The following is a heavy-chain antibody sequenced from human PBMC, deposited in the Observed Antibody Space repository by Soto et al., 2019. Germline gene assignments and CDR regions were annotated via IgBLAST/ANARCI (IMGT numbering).Heavy chain of an antibody. J-gene: IGHJ4*02. V-gene: IGHV3-21*06. CDR1: GFTFTRYS. Sequence: GGSLRLSCAASGFTFTRYSMNWVRQAPGKGLEWVSSISSTTNYIYYGDSMKGRFTISRDNAKSSLYLEMNSLRAEDTAVYYCARESEDLTSNFDYWGQGTLVTVSS. CDR3: ARESEDLTSNFDY. CDR2: ISSTTNYI.